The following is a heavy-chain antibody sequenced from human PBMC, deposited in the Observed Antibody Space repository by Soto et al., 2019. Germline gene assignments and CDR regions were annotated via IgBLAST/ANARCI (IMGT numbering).Heavy chain of an antibody. D-gene: IGHD5-12*01. CDR2: ISSSGSTV. Sequence: GGSLRLSCAASRFTFSTYEMHWVRQAPGKGLERVSCISSSGSTVYYADSVKGRFTISRDNTRNSLYLQMNSLRDEDTALYYCVRYCTTTLCNGVATRTFDYWGQGTLVTVSS. CDR1: RFTFSTYE. J-gene: IGHJ4*02. V-gene: IGHV3-48*03. CDR3: VRYCTTTLCNGVATRTFDY.